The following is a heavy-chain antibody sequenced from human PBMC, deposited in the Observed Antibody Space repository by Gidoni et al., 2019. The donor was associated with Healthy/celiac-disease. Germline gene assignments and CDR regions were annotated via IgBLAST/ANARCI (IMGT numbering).Heavy chain of an antibody. CDR2: MNPNSGNT. CDR1: GYTFTSYD. J-gene: IGHJ6*02. D-gene: IGHD2-2*02. CDR3: ARVDIVVVPAAIHYYYYGMDV. Sequence: QVQLVQSGAEVKKPGASVKVSCKASGYTFTSYDIHWLRQATGQGLEWMGWMNPNSGNTGYAQKFQGRVTMTRNTSISTAYMELSSLRSEDTAVYYCARVDIVVVPAAIHYYYYGMDVWGQGTTVTVSS. V-gene: IGHV1-8*01.